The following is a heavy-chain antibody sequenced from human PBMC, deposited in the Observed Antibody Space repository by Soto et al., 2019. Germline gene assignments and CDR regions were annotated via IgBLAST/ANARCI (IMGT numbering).Heavy chain of an antibody. CDR1: GFIFADYG. CDR3: AKARGANNWANYYGLDV. CDR2: ITYEGRNK. D-gene: IGHD1-1*01. V-gene: IGHV3-30*18. Sequence: GGSLRLSCAASGFIFADYGMHWVRQAPGKGLEWVALITYEGRNKYYADAAKGRFTISRDNAKNMVSLQMDSLRAEDTAVYYCAKARGANNWANYYGLDVWGQGTTVTVSS. J-gene: IGHJ6*02.